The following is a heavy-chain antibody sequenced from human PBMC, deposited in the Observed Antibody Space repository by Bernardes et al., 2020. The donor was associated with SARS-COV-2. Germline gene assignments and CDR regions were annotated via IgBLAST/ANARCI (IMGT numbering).Heavy chain of an antibody. D-gene: IGHD3-3*01. CDR1: GFTFEDYT. CDR2: VSWDGSTT. CDR3: ATERQSLTVFGVGHDAFDF. J-gene: IGHJ3*01. V-gene: IGHV3-43*01. Sequence: GGSLRLLCAASGFTFEDYTMHWVRQVPGKGLEWVSLVSWDGSTTNYADSVKGRFIISRDSSRNTVHLQMDSLRKEDTALYYCATERQSLTVFGVGHDAFDFWGKGTMVTVSS.